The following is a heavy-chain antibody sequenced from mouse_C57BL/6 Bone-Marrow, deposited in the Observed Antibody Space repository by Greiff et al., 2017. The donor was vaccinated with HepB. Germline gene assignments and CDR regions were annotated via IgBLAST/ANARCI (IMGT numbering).Heavy chain of an antibody. J-gene: IGHJ2*01. Sequence: EVKLVESGGGLVKPGGSLKLSCAASGFTFGDYGMHWVRQAPEKGLEWVAYISSGSSTIYYADTVKGRFTISRDNAKNTLFLQMTSLRSEDTAMYYCARLDYWGQGTTLTVSS. CDR2: ISSGSSTI. CDR3: ARLDY. CDR1: GFTFGDYG. V-gene: IGHV5-17*01.